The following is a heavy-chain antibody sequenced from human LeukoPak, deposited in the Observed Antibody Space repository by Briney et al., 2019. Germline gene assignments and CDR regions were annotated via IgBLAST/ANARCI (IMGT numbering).Heavy chain of an antibody. CDR2: INHSGST. Sequence: PSETLSLTCAVYGGSFSGYYWSWIRQPPGKGLEWIGEINHSGSTNYNPSLKSRVTISVDTSKNQFSLKLSSVTAADMAVYYCARTRIAARILDPWGQGTLVTVSS. CDR1: GGSFSGYY. D-gene: IGHD6-6*01. V-gene: IGHV4-34*01. J-gene: IGHJ5*02. CDR3: ARTRIAARILDP.